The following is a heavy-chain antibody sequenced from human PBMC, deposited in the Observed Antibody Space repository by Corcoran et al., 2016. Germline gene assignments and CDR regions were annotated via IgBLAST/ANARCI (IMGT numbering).Heavy chain of an antibody. J-gene: IGHJ4*01. V-gene: IGHV1-18*01. D-gene: IGHD3-22*01. CDR2: ISAYNGNT. Sequence: QVQLVQSGAEVKKPGASVKISCKTSGYTFSNYGISWVRQAHGQGLEWMGGISAYNGNTNYEQKFQGRVTMTTDKSTSTAYMELRSLTSDDTAVYYCARPAYRYSDSSISYPGVDYWGPATLVTVSS. CDR3: ARPAYRYSDSSISYPGVDY. CDR1: GYTFSNYG.